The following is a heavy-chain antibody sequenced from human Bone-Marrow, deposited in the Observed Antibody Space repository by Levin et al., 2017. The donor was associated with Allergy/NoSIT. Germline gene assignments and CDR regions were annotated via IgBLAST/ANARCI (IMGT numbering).Heavy chain of an antibody. J-gene: IGHJ4*02. CDR3: ARVGYCSSTSCNDDY. V-gene: IGHV3-53*01. CDR2: IYSGGST. CDR1: GFTVSSNY. Sequence: GGSLRLSCAASGFTVSSNYMSWVRQAPGKGLEWVSVIYSGGSTYYADSVKGRFTISRDNSKNTLYLQMNSLRAEDTAVYYCARVGYCSSTSCNDDYWGQGTLVTVSS. D-gene: IGHD2-2*01.